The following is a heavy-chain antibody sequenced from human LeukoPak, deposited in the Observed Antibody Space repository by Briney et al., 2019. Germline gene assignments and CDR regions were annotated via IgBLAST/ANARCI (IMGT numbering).Heavy chain of an antibody. CDR3: ARGVDYAGPPRGDAFDI. J-gene: IGHJ3*02. CDR2: IYHSGST. V-gene: IGHV4-30-2*01. Sequence: SETLSLTCAVSGVSISSGGYSWSWIRQPPGKGLEWIGYIYHSGSTYYNPSLKSRVTISVDRSKNQFSLKLSSVTAADTAVYYCARGVDYAGPPRGDAFDIWGQGTMVTVSS. CDR1: GVSISSGGYS. D-gene: IGHD4-17*01.